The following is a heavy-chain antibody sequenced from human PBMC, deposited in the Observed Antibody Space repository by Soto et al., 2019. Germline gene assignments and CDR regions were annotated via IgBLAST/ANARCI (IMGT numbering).Heavy chain of an antibody. V-gene: IGHV1-8*01. CDR1: GYTFTSYD. CDR2: MNHNSGNT. CDR3: ARSSERWLQFAFDY. D-gene: IGHD5-12*01. J-gene: IGHJ4*02. Sequence: QVQLVQSGAEVKKPGASVKVSCKASGYTFTSYDINCVRQATGQGLEWMGWMNHNSGNTGYAQKFQGRVTMTRNTSISTAYMELSSLRSEDTAVYYCARSSERWLQFAFDYWGQGTLVTVSS.